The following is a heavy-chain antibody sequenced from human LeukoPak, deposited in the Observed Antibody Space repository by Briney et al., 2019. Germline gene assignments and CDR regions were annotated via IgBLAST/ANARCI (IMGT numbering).Heavy chain of an antibody. J-gene: IGHJ4*02. Sequence: SETLSLTCTVSGGSIRSYYWSWIRQPPGKGLEWIGYIHNSGSTNYYPSLKSRVTISVDTSKNQFSLKLTSVTAADTAVYYCARGAGWYDYWGQGTLVTVSS. D-gene: IGHD6-19*01. CDR2: IHNSGST. CDR3: ARGAGWYDY. CDR1: GGSIRSYY. V-gene: IGHV4-59*01.